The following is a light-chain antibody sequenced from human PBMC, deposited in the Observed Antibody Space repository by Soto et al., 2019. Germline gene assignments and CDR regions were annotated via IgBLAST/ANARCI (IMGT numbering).Light chain of an antibody. Sequence: EIVLTQSPAPLSLSPGERATLSCRASQSVSSYLAWYQQKPGQAPRLLIYDASSRATGIPARFSGSGSGTDFTLTISSLEPEDFAVYYCQQRSNWLTFGGGTKVEIK. CDR3: QQRSNWLT. CDR1: QSVSSY. J-gene: IGKJ4*01. V-gene: IGKV3-11*01. CDR2: DAS.